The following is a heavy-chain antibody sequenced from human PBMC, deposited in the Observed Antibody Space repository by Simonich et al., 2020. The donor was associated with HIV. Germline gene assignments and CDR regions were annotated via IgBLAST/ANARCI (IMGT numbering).Heavy chain of an antibody. Sequence: QVQLQQWGAGLLKPSETLSLTCAVYGGSFSGYYWSWVRQPPGKGRGWIGEINHSGRTDYNPSLKSRVTISVDTSKNQFSLKLSSVTAADTAMYYCARRGGYNFDYWGQGTLVTVSS. V-gene: IGHV4-34*01. J-gene: IGHJ4*02. D-gene: IGHD5-12*01. CDR3: ARRGGYNFDY. CDR2: INHSGRT. CDR1: GGSFSGYY.